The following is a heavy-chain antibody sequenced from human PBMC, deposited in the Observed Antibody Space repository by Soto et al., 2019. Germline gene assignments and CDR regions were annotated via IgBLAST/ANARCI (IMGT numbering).Heavy chain of an antibody. D-gene: IGHD3-22*01. CDR3: VRAKIRSSHYYEPHALDL. J-gene: IGHJ3*01. CDR2: ISVYNGNT. CDR1: GYTFTTYG. Sequence: GASVKVSCKASGYTFTTYGISWVRQAPGQGLEWMGWISVYNGNTKYAKKFQGRVTMTTDTSTNTAYMDLRSLRSDDTAVYYCVRAKIRSSHYYEPHALDLWGQGTMVTVSS. V-gene: IGHV1-18*04.